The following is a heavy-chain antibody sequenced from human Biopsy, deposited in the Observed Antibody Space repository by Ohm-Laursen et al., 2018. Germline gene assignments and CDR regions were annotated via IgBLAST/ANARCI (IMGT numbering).Heavy chain of an antibody. CDR3: TRGGYYYDSLAYYYWFDP. CDR1: GYTFTGYH. J-gene: IGHJ5*02. Sequence: GASVKVSCKASGYTFTGYHVHWVRQAPGQGLEWMGWINAKTGDTNYAQKFQGRVTMTRDTSISTAYVDLSSLRSDDTAVYNCTRGGYYYDSLAYYYWFDPWGQGTLVTVSS. D-gene: IGHD3-22*01. V-gene: IGHV1-2*02. CDR2: INAKTGDT.